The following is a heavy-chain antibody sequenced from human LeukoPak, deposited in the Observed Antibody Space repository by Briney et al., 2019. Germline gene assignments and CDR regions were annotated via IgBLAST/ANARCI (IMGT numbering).Heavy chain of an antibody. CDR2: IYHSGST. V-gene: IGHV4-38-2*02. CDR1: GYSISSGFY. J-gene: IGHJ6*03. D-gene: IGHD2-15*01. Sequence: SETLSLTCTVSGYSISSGFYWGWIRQPPGKGLEWIGSIYHSGSTHYNSSLKSRVTISVDTSKNQLSLKLSSVTAADTAVYYCARVLRYCSGGNCYSGGLGYMDVWGKGTTVTISS. CDR3: ARVLRYCSGGNCYSGGLGYMDV.